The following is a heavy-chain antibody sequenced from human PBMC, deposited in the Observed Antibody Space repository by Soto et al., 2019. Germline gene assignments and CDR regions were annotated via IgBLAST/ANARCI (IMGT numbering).Heavy chain of an antibody. D-gene: IGHD2-2*01. V-gene: IGHV1-24*01. CDR2: FDPEDGET. Sequence: GXSAKVSSKVSVYTLAELSILWVRQAPGKGLEWMGGFDPEDGETIYAQKFQGRVTMTEDTSTDTAYMELSSLRSEDTAVYYCATLVVPDAIISSWFDPWGQGTLVTVSS. J-gene: IGHJ5*02. CDR3: ATLVVPDAIISSWFDP. CDR1: VYTLAELS.